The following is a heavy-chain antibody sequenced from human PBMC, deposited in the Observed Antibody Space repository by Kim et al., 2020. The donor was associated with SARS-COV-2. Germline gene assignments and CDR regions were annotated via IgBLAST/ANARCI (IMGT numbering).Heavy chain of an antibody. Sequence: TKEYAASLKDRFIISRDDSKSIAYLKMNSLKIEDTAVYFCTRQHQLLDYWGQGTLVTVSS. J-gene: IGHJ4*02. CDR2: TK. V-gene: IGHV3-49*02. D-gene: IGHD6-13*01. CDR3: TRQHQLLDY.